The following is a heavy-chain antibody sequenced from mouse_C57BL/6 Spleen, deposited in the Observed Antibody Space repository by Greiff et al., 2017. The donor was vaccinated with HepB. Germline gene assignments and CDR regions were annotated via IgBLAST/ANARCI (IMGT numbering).Heavy chain of an antibody. Sequence: EVKLMESGAELVRPGSSVKMSCKTSGYTFTSYGINWVKQRPGQGLEWIGYIYIGNGYTEYNEKFKGKATLTSDTSSSTAYMQLSSLTSEDSAIYFCARNGMDYYGSSWYFDVWGTGTTVTVSS. CDR1: GYTFTSYG. CDR2: IYIGNGYT. CDR3: ARNGMDYYGSSWYFDV. J-gene: IGHJ1*03. D-gene: IGHD1-1*01. V-gene: IGHV1-58*01.